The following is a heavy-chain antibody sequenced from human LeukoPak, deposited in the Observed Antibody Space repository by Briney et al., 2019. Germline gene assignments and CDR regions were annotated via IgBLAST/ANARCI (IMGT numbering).Heavy chain of an antibody. J-gene: IGHJ6*02. CDR2: IYSGGST. CDR3: ARDHRYCSSTSCHRKGLIYYGMDV. Sequence: GGSLRLSCAASGLTVSSNYMSWVRQAPGKGLEWVSVIYSGGSTYYADSVKGRFTISRHNSKNTLYLQMNSLRAEDTAVYYCARDHRYCSSTSCHRKGLIYYGMDVWGQGTTVTVSS. V-gene: IGHV3-53*04. D-gene: IGHD2-2*01. CDR1: GLTVSSNY.